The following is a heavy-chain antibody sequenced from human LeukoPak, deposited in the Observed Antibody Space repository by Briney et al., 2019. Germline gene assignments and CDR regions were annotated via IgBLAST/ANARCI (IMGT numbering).Heavy chain of an antibody. J-gene: IGHJ4*02. CDR3: AKENVGPTDY. V-gene: IGHV3-66*01. CDR2: IYSGGST. CDR1: GFTVSSNF. D-gene: IGHD1-26*01. Sequence: GGSLRLSCAASGFTVSSNFMSWVRQAPAKGLAWVSVIYSGGSTYYADSVKGRFTISRDNSKNTLYLQMNSLRAEDTAVYYCAKENVGPTDYWGQGTLVTVSS.